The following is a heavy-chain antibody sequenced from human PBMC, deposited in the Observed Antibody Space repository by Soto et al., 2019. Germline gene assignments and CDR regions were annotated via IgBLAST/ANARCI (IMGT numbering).Heavy chain of an antibody. J-gene: IGHJ5*02. CDR2: IYYTGNT. D-gene: IGHD3-3*01. V-gene: IGHV4-31*03. CDR1: GGSVSSGSYY. Sequence: SETLSLTCTVSGGSVSSGSYYGSLIRHHPGRGLEWIRYIYYTGNTYYNPSLKSRLAISVDTSKKQFSPKLTSVTAADTAMYYWARDPRSAYCHDPWGQGTMVTVS. CDR3: ARDPRSAYCHDP.